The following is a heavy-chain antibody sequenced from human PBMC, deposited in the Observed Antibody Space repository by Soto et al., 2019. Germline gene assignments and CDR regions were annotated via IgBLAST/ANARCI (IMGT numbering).Heavy chain of an antibody. D-gene: IGHD6-13*01. CDR3: ARDDSSSWYYFDY. CDR1: GFTFSSYA. Sequence: LSLTCAASGFTFSSYAMHWVRQAPGKGLEWVAVISYDGSNKYYADSVKGRFTISRDNSKNTLYLQMNSLRAEDTAVYYCARDDSSSWYYFDYWGQGTLVTVSS. V-gene: IGHV3-30-3*01. CDR2: ISYDGSNK. J-gene: IGHJ4*02.